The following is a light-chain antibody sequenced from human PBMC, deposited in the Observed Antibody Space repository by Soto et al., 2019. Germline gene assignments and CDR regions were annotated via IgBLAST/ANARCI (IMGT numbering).Light chain of an antibody. CDR3: QQYATSPLT. CDR2: GAS. Sequence: EIVLTQSPGTLSLSPGERATLSCRASESVSGSYLAWYQQKAGQAPRLLIYGASSRATGIPDRFSGSGSGTDFTFTISRLDPKDFAVYYCQQYATSPLTFGRGTKVDIK. CDR1: ESVSGSY. V-gene: IGKV3-20*01. J-gene: IGKJ1*01.